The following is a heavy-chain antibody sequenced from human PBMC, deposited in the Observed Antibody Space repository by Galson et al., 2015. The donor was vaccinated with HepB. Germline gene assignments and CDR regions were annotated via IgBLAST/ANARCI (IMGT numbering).Heavy chain of an antibody. CDR1: GFTFAYAW. V-gene: IGHV3-15*07. Sequence: SLRLSCAASGFTFAYAWVHWVRQAPGKGLEWVGRIRSKTDGGTTDYAAPVKGRFTISRDDSADTLYLQMNSLTTEDTALYYCTTYDHSRGWYWGQGTLVTVSS. D-gene: IGHD3-3*01. CDR3: TTYDHSRGWY. CDR2: IRSKTDGGTT. J-gene: IGHJ4*02.